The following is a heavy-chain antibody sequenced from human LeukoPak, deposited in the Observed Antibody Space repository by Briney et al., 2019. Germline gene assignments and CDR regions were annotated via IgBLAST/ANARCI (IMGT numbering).Heavy chain of an antibody. Sequence: PSETLSLTCTVSGGSISSYYWTWIRQPPGKRLEWIGEINHVGSTKYNPSLKSRATMSVDPSKNQFSLKLSAVTAADTAFYYCARGRNNQITMIRGPNHYFGLDFWGQGTTVIVSS. CDR2: INHVGST. D-gene: IGHD3-10*01. CDR1: GGSISSYY. CDR3: ARGRNNQITMIRGPNHYFGLDF. J-gene: IGHJ6*02. V-gene: IGHV4-34*01.